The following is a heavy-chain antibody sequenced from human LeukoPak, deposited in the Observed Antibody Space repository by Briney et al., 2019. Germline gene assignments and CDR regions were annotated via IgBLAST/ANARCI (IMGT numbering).Heavy chain of an antibody. CDR2: INQRGVT. CDR1: GGSFGDYY. D-gene: IGHD5-18*01. V-gene: IGHV4-34*01. Sequence: RPSETLSLTCALYGGSFGDYYWSWIRQPPGKGLEWIGEINQRGVTTYNSFLKSRVILSVDASKRQFSLKLSSVTAADTAVYYCARDRGEYSYAYDYWGQGTLVTVSS. J-gene: IGHJ4*02. CDR3: ARDRGEYSYAYDY.